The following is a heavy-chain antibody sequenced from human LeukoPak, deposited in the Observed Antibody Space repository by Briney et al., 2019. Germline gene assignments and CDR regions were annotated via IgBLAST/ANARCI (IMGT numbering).Heavy chain of an antibody. Sequence: GGSLRLSCAASGFTFSSYAMSWVRQAPGKGLEWVSTISGSGDNTYYADSVKGRFTISRDNSKNTLYLQMNSLRAEDTAVYYCATYGDPLDWDYYYMDVWGKGTTVTISS. CDR3: ATYGDPLDWDYYYMDV. CDR2: ISGSGDNT. D-gene: IGHD4-17*01. J-gene: IGHJ6*03. CDR1: GFTFSSYA. V-gene: IGHV3-23*01.